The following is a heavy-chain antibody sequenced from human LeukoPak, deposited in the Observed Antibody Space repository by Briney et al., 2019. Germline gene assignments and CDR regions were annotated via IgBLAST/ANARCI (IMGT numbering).Heavy chain of an antibody. CDR3: ARAPLGWPIFDY. Sequence: GASVKVSCKASGYTFTSYDINWVRQATGQGLEWMGWMNPNSGNTGYAQKFQGRVTMTRNTSISTAYMELSSLRSEDTAVYYCARAPLGWPIFDYWGQGTLVTVSS. CDR2: MNPNSGNT. J-gene: IGHJ4*02. CDR1: GYTFTSYD. D-gene: IGHD2-15*01. V-gene: IGHV1-8*01.